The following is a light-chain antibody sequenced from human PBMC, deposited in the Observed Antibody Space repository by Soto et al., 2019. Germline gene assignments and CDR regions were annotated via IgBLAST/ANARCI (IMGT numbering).Light chain of an antibody. CDR1: SSDVGGYNY. CDR2: EFS. J-gene: IGLJ2*01. CDR3: SAYAGSNNVV. Sequence: QSVLTQPPSASGSPGQSVTISCTGTSSDVGGYNYVSWYQQHPGKAPKLMIYEFSKRPSGVPDRFSGSKSGNTASLTVSGLQAEDEADYSCSAYAGSNNVVFGGGTKVTVL. V-gene: IGLV2-8*01.